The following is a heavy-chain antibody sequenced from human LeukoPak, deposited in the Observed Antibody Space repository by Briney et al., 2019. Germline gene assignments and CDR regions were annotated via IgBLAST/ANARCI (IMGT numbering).Heavy chain of an antibody. V-gene: IGHV4-30-2*01. D-gene: IGHD2-2*01. CDR3: ARGRGYCSSTSCSPLYYFDY. J-gene: IGHJ4*02. Sequence: SETLSLTCTVSGGSISSGGYYWSWIRQPPGKGPEWIGYIYHSGSTYYNPSLKSRVTISVDRSKNQFSLKLSSVTAADTAVYYCARGRGYCSSTSCSPLYYFDYWGQGTLVTVSS. CDR1: GGSISSGGYY. CDR2: IYHSGST.